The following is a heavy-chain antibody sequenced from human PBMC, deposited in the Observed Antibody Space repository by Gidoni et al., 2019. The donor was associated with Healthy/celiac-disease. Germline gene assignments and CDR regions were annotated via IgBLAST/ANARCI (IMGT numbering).Heavy chain of an antibody. CDR2: IRYDGSNK. V-gene: IGHV3-30*02. D-gene: IGHD3-10*01. Sequence: QVQLVESGGGVVQPGGSLRLSCAASGFTFSSYGMHWVRQAPGKGLEWVAFIRYDGSNKYYADSVKGRFTISRDNSKNTLYLQMNSLRAEDTAVYYCAKGWVRGVTHPPGYWGQGTLVTVSS. J-gene: IGHJ4*02. CDR3: AKGWVRGVTHPPGY. CDR1: GFTFSSYG.